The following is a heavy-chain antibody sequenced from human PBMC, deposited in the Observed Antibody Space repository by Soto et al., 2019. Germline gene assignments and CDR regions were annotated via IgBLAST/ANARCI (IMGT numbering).Heavy chain of an antibody. CDR2: ISSSSSYI. Sequence: PGGSLRLSCAASGFTFSSYSMNWVRRAPGKGLEWVSSISSSSSYIYYADSVKGRFTISRDNAKNSLYLQMNSLRAEDTAVYYCARDYDILTGYYRHFDYWGQGTLVTVSS. CDR1: GFTFSSYS. CDR3: ARDYDILTGYYRHFDY. J-gene: IGHJ4*02. V-gene: IGHV3-21*01. D-gene: IGHD3-9*01.